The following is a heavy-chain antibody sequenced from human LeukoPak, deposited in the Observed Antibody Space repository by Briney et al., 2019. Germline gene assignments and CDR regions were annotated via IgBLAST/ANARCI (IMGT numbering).Heavy chain of an antibody. V-gene: IGHV3-7*01. D-gene: IGHD5-18*01. CDR2: IKKDGSEK. CDR3: ARDLSGVTGYTYGRGIDY. Sequence: PGGSLRLSGAASGFTFSSYWMSGFRQAPGKGLEWVANIKKDGSEKYYVDSVKGRFTISRDNAKTALYLQMTSLRAEDTAVYYCARDLSGVTGYTYGRGIDYWGQGTLVTVSS. CDR1: GFTFSSYW. J-gene: IGHJ4*02.